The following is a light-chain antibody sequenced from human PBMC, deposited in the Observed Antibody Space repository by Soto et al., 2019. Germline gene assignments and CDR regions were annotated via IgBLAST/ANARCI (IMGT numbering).Light chain of an antibody. CDR3: SSYTSSSPIHV. CDR2: DVS. J-gene: IGLJ1*01. CDR1: SSDVGRYNY. V-gene: IGLV2-14*01. Sequence: QSALTQPASVSGSTGQSITISCTGTSSDVGRYNYVSWYQQHPGKAPKLRIYDVSNRPSVVSNRFSGSKSGNTASLTISVLQAEDEPDYYCSSYTSSSPIHVFGPGTKVTVL.